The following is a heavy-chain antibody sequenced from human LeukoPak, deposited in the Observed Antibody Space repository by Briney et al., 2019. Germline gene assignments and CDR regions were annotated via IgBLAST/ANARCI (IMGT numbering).Heavy chain of an antibody. CDR1: GLTFSSRW. J-gene: IGHJ3*02. V-gene: IGHV3-7*01. CDR3: ARGGGYYDSSDAFDI. Sequence: TGGSLKLSCAASGLTFSSRWMSWVRQAPGKGLEWVGNIQPDGSEQYPVDSVKGRFTISRDNARNSLFLQMNSLRAEDTAVYYCARGGGYYDSSDAFDIWGQGTMVTVSA. CDR2: IQPDGSEQ. D-gene: IGHD3-22*01.